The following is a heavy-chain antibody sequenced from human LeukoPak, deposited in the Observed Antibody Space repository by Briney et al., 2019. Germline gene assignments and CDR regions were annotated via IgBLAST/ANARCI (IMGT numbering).Heavy chain of an antibody. CDR1: GFTFSSYG. CDR2: IWYDGSNK. CDR3: ARLITVAGTNWFDP. D-gene: IGHD6-19*01. Sequence: GGSLRLSCAASGFTFSSYGMHWVRQAPGKGLEWVAVIWYDGSNKYYADSVKGRFTISRDNSKNTLYLQMNSLRAEDTAVYYCARLITVAGTNWFDPWGQGTLVTVSS. V-gene: IGHV3-33*01. J-gene: IGHJ5*02.